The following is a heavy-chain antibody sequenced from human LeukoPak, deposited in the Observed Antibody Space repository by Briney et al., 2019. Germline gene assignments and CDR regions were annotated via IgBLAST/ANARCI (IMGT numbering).Heavy chain of an antibody. CDR1: GGTVSSISYY. Sequence: PSETLSLTCTVSGGTVSSISYYWGWIRQPPGKGFEWIGTVYYRGNTYYNPTLRSRVTISLGTSKSQFSLKVTSVTAADTAVYYCVRRRDCTSSSCYSGYFDPWGQGTLVTVSS. J-gene: IGHJ5*02. D-gene: IGHD2-2*01. V-gene: IGHV4-39*01. CDR3: VRRRDCTSSSCYSGYFDP. CDR2: VYYRGNT.